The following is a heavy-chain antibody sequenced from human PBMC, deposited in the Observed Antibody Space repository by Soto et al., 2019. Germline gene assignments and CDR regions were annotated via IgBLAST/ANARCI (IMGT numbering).Heavy chain of an antibody. CDR1: GYMFTYYY. V-gene: IGHV1-46*01. Sequence: ASVKVSCKASGYMFTYYYIHWVRQGPGQGLEWMGIINPNSGTTTYAQSFQGRVTMTRDTSTSTVYMELTSLTSEDTAIYYCVRGPSSSGALCYLDYWGQGTLVTVSS. CDR2: INPNSGTT. J-gene: IGHJ4*02. D-gene: IGHD2-8*02. CDR3: VRGPSSSGALCYLDY.